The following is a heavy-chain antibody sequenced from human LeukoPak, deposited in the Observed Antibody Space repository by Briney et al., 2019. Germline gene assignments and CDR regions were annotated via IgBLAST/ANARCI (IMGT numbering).Heavy chain of an antibody. D-gene: IGHD2-8*01. CDR1: GGSISSNNW. CDR3: ARDDGVPFDL. V-gene: IGHV4-4*02. Sequence: SETLSLTCAVSGGSISSNNWWSWVRQSPGKGLEWIGELYHSGSTNYNPSLKSRVTISVDKSKNQFSLKLTSVTAADTAVYYCARDDGVPFDLWGRGTLVTVSS. CDR2: LYHSGST. J-gene: IGHJ2*01.